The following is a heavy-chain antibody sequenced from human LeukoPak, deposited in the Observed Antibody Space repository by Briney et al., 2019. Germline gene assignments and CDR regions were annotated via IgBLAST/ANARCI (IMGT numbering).Heavy chain of an antibody. V-gene: IGHV3-23*01. CDR1: GFTFSTYN. D-gene: IGHD1-26*01. CDR2: ISGSGGST. Sequence: TGGSLRLSCAASGFTFSTYNMNWVRQAPGKGLEWVSTISGSGGSTYYVDSVKGRFTISRDNSKNTLYLQMNSLRAEDTAVYYCARGGSYLSAFDIWGQGTMVTVSS. J-gene: IGHJ3*02. CDR3: ARGGSYLSAFDI.